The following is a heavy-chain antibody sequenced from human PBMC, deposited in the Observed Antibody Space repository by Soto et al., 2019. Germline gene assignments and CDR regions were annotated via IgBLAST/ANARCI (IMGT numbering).Heavy chain of an antibody. CDR3: ARHSSSRWDYYYMDV. D-gene: IGHD6-6*01. CDR1: GGTFSSYA. CDR2: IIPIFGTA. V-gene: IGHV1-69*06. Sequence: ASVKVSCKASGGTFSSYAISWVRQAPGQGLEWMGGIIPIFGTANYAQKFQGQVTISADKSISTAYLQWSSLKASDTAMYYCARHSSSRWDYYYMDVWGKGTTVTVSS. J-gene: IGHJ6*03.